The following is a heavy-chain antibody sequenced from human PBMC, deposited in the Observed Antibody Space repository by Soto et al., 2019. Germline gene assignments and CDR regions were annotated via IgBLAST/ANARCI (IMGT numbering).Heavy chain of an antibody. CDR3: ARVIAGGYFDY. J-gene: IGHJ4*02. V-gene: IGHV1-18*01. CDR1: GYTFTNFG. CDR2: ISGYNGNT. D-gene: IGHD6-13*01. Sequence: ASVKVSCKASGYTFTNFGISWVRQAPGQGLEWMGWISGYNGNTNYAQRLQGRVTMTTDTSTSTAYMELRSLRSDDTAVYYCARVIAGGYFDYWGQGTLVTVSS.